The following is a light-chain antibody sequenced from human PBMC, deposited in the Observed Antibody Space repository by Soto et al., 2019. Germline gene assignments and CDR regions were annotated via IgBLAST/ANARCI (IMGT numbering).Light chain of an antibody. Sequence: SYELTQPSSVSVSPGQTARIFCSGKPLPRQYAHWYQQRPGQAPVLVMFKDNERPSGIPERFSGSSSGTTATLTISGVQAEDEADYYCQSASFIGPRVVFGGGTKLTVL. CDR2: KDN. J-gene: IGLJ2*01. CDR3: QSASFIGPRVV. CDR1: PLPRQY. V-gene: IGLV3-25*03.